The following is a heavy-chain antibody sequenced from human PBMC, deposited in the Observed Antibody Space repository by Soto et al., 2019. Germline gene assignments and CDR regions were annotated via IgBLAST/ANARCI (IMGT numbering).Heavy chain of an antibody. D-gene: IGHD3-3*01. CDR1: GYTFTSYD. J-gene: IGHJ6*03. CDR3: ARGGGSYYDFLSGYYAAPKYYMDV. V-gene: IGHV1-8*01. Sequence: DSVKVSCKASGYTFTSYDINWVRQATGQGLEWMGWMNPNSGNTGYAQKFQGRVTMTRNTSISTAYMELSSLRSEDTAVYYCARGGGSYYDFLSGYYAAPKYYMDVWGKGTTVTVS. CDR2: MNPNSGNT.